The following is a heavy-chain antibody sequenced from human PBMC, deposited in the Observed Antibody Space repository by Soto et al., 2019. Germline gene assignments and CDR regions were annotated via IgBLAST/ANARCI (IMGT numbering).Heavy chain of an antibody. CDR1: GFSFNRYG. CDR2: ITSSSSYR. Sequence: PGGSLRLSCADSGFSFNRYGMSWVSQAPGKGLEWVSSITSSSSYRYYADSVKGRFTIASDNAKNSLCLQMNSLRAEDTAVYYCARDVPLENRVMLFDWGQGTMVTVSS. CDR3: ARDVPLENRVMLFD. J-gene: IGHJ4*02. D-gene: IGHD3-16*01. V-gene: IGHV3-21*01.